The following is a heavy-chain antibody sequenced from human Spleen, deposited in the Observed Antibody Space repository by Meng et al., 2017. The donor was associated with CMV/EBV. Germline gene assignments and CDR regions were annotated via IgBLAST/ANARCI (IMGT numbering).Heavy chain of an antibody. D-gene: IGHD2-2*01. CDR2: INTNTGNP. CDR1: FTSYT. V-gene: IGHV7-4-1*02. J-gene: IGHJ5*02. CDR3: ARVAESCSSTSCYSRFWFDP. Sequence: FTSYTMNWVRQAPGQGLELMGWINTNTGNPTYAQGFTGRFVFSLDTSVSTAHLQISSLKAEDTAVYYCARVAESCSSTSCYSRFWFDPWGQGTLVTVSS.